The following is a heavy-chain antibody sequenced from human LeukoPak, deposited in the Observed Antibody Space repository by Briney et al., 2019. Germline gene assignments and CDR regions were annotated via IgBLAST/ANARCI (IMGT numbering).Heavy chain of an antibody. CDR2: ISSSGSTI. CDR3: ARDGWFGDYNWFDP. V-gene: IGHV3-48*03. Sequence: GGSLRLFCAASGFTFSSYEMNWVRQAPGKGLEWVSYISSSGSTIYYADSVKGRFTISRDNAKNSLYLQMNSLRAEDTAMYYCARDGWFGDYNWFDPWGQGTLVTVSS. J-gene: IGHJ5*02. CDR1: GFTFSSYE. D-gene: IGHD3-10*01.